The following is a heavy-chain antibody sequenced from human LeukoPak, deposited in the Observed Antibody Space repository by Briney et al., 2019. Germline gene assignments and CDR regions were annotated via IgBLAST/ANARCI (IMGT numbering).Heavy chain of an antibody. CDR3: AKGGFWSGYYTREEYYYYYYMDV. J-gene: IGHJ6*03. CDR2: ISGDGGST. Sequence: VGSLRLSCAASGFTFDDYAMHWVRQAPGKGLEWVSLISGDGGSTYYADSVKGRFTISRDNSKNSLYLQTNSLRTEDTALYYCAKGGFWSGYYTREEYYYYYYMDVWGKGTTVTVSS. CDR1: GFTFDDYA. V-gene: IGHV3-43*02. D-gene: IGHD3-3*01.